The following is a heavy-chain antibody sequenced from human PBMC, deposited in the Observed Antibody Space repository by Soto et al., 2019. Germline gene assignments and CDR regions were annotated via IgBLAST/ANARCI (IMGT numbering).Heavy chain of an antibody. Sequence: PGGSLRLSCAASRFTFTNYDMNWVRQAPGKGLEWVSSIRSGSSYIYYADSVRVQFTITRDNAKNTLDLQMNIRRADDTAVYYCARLGDFFGSRGHFDYWGQGTLVTVSS. V-gene: IGHV3-21*01. CDR3: ARLGDFFGSRGHFDY. J-gene: IGHJ4*02. CDR1: RFTFTNYD. D-gene: IGHD3-10*01. CDR2: IRSGSSYI.